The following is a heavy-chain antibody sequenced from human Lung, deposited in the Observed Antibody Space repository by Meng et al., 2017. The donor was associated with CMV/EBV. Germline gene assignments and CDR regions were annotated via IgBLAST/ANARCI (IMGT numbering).Heavy chain of an antibody. CDR2: INANSGGT. Sequence: ASXXVSXKAFAYTFTGYYLHWVRQAPGQGLEWMGWINANSGGTNYAQKFQGRVTMTRDTAIGTAYMSLSRLRSDDTAVYYCARGSYYYDSSGPFDPWGQGXLVTVS. CDR1: AYTFTGYY. J-gene: IGHJ5*02. D-gene: IGHD3-22*01. V-gene: IGHV1-2*02. CDR3: ARGSYYYDSSGPFDP.